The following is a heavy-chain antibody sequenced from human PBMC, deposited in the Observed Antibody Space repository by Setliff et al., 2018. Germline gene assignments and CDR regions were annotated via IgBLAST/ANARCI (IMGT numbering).Heavy chain of an antibody. J-gene: IGHJ4*02. CDR3: ARDPLGLEDITLFDY. CDR1: GYTFANFG. D-gene: IGHD3-16*01. Sequence: ASAKVSCKASGYTFANFGVNWVRQAPGQGLEWMGCVSGYNGNTHYAQMFQGRVAMTTDTSTATVFMELRSLRSDDTAIYYCARDPLGLEDITLFDYWGQGTLVTVSS. V-gene: IGHV1-18*01. CDR2: VSGYNGNT.